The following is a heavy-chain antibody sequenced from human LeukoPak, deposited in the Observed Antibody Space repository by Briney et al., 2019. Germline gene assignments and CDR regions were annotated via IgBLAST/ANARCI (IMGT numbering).Heavy chain of an antibody. CDR1: GFTFRSYA. J-gene: IGHJ4*02. D-gene: IGHD6-13*01. Sequence: GRSLSLSRAVSGFTFRSYAMSWVRQAPGKGLEWVLAISGSGGSTYYTDPVKGGFTISRDNSTNTLYLQMNSLRAEDTAVYYWAKLAAAGHRRDFWGQGTLVTVSS. CDR2: ISGSGGST. V-gene: IGHV3-23*01. CDR3: AKLAAAGHRRDF.